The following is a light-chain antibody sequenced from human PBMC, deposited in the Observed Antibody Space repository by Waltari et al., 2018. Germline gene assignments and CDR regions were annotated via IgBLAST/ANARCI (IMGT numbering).Light chain of an antibody. CDR3: QQYNTWPRT. CDR2: GAS. CDR1: QSVSSN. Sequence: DIVMTQSPDTLSVSPGERATLSCRASQSVSSNLAWYQQKPGQAPRLLIYGASTRATGIPARFSGGGSGTEFTLTISSLQSEDLAVYYCQQYNTWPRTFGQGAKVEIK. J-gene: IGKJ1*01. V-gene: IGKV3-15*01.